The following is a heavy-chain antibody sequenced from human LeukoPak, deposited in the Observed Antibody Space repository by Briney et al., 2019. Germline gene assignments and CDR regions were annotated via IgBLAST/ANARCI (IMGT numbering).Heavy chain of an antibody. CDR3: ARQYYDILTGSGKGNWFDP. Sequence: SETLSLTCTVSGGSISSSSYYWGWIRQPPGKGLEWIVSIYYSGSTYYNPSLKSRVTISVDTSKNQFSLKLSSVTAADTAVYYCARQYYDILTGSGKGNWFDPWGQGTLVTVSS. D-gene: IGHD3-9*01. CDR2: IYYSGST. V-gene: IGHV4-39*01. CDR1: GGSISSSSYY. J-gene: IGHJ5*02.